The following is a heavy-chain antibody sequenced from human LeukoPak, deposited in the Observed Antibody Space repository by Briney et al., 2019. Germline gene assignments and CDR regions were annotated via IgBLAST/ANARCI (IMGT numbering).Heavy chain of an antibody. J-gene: IGHJ3*02. CDR2: IQYDGRNT. CDR1: GFTFSNYG. Sequence: GSLRLSCAASGFTFSNYGMHWVRQAPGKGLEWVAFIQYDGRNTYYADFVKGRFTISRDHSKSTLYLQMNSLRAEDTAVYYCGRDPFDIGGRGKRVTVSS. CDR3: GRDPFDI. V-gene: IGHV3-30*02. D-gene: IGHD2-21*02.